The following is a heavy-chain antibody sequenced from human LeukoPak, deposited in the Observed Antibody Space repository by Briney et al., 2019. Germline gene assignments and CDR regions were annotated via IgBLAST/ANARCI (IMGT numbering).Heavy chain of an antibody. CDR2: ISTSSSYI. CDR1: GFTFSSYS. CDR3: ARESDTVMVSGTYFDY. J-gene: IGHJ4*02. V-gene: IGHV3-21*01. Sequence: PGGSLRLSCAASGFTFSSYSVTWVRQAPGKGLEWVSSISTSSSYIYYADSVKGRFTISRDNAKNSLYLQMNSLRAEDTAVYYCARESDTVMVSGTYFDYWGQGTLVTVSS. D-gene: IGHD5-18*01.